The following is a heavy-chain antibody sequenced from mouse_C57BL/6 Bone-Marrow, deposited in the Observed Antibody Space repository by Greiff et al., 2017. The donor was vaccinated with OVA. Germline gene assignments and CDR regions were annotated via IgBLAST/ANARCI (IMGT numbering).Heavy chain of an antibody. CDR1: GYSITSGYY. V-gene: IGHV3-6*01. J-gene: IGHJ2*01. CDR2: ISYDGSN. Sequence: DVKLQESGPGLVKPSQSLSLTCSVTGYSITSGYYWNWIRQFPGNKLEWMGYISYDGSNNYNPSLKNRISITRDTSKNQFFLKLNSVTTEDTATYYCARVWLRRFDYWGQGTTLTVSS. D-gene: IGHD2-2*01. CDR3: ARVWLRRFDY.